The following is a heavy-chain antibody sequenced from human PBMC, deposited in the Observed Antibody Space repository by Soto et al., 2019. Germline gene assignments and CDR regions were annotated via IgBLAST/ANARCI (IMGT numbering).Heavy chain of an antibody. V-gene: IGHV4-61*01. Sequence: QVQLQESGPGLVKPSETLSLTCTVSGGSVSSGNYYWSWIRQPPGKGLEWIAYIYHSGGTNYNPSLKSRVTLSLDASKNQFSLKVTSVTAADTAVYYCARDRYSGYGDDAFDIWGQGTMVTVSS. J-gene: IGHJ3*02. CDR3: ARDRYSGYGDDAFDI. CDR2: IYHSGGT. CDR1: GGSVSSGNYY. D-gene: IGHD5-12*01.